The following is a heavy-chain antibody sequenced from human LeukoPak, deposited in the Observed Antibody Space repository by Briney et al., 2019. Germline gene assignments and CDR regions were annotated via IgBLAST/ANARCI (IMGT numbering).Heavy chain of an antibody. CDR3: ARDLPYSSSDRTPFDY. J-gene: IGHJ4*01. CDR1: GYRFTSYG. D-gene: IGHD6-6*01. Sequence: ASVMVSCKASGYRFTSYGISWVRQAPGQGLEWMGWTSAYNGNTNYAQKFQGRVTMTTETSTSTAYMGLRSLTSDDTAVYYCARDLPYSSSDRTPFDYWGQGTLVTVSA. CDR2: TSAYNGNT. V-gene: IGHV1-18*01.